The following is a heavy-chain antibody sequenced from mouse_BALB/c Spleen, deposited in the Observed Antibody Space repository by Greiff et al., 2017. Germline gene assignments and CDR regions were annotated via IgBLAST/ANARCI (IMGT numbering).Heavy chain of an antibody. CDR3: ARGRGYDYPFAY. CDR2: ISSGGST. V-gene: IGHV5-6-5*01. J-gene: IGHJ3*01. CDR1: GFTFSSYA. Sequence: EVKLMESGGGLVKPGGSLKLSCAASGFTFSSYAMSWVRQTPEKRLEWVASISSGGSTYYPDSVKGRFTISRDNARNILYLQMSSLRSEDTAMYYCARGRGYDYPFAYWGQGTLVTVSA. D-gene: IGHD2-4*01.